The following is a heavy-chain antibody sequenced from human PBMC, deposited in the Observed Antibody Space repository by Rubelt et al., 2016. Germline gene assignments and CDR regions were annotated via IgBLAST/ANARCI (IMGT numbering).Heavy chain of an antibody. D-gene: IGHD3-22*01. CDR1: GGTFSSYA. J-gene: IGHJ3*02. Sequence: QVQLVQSGAEVKKPGSSVKVSCKASGGTFSSYAISWVRQAPGQGLEWMGGIIPIFGTANYAQKFQGRVTITADKSTSTAYMELSIRRSEDTAVYYCARDLVGVVITTHDAFDIWGQGTMVTVSS. CDR2: IIPIFGTA. CDR3: ARDLVGVVITTHDAFDI. V-gene: IGHV1-69*06.